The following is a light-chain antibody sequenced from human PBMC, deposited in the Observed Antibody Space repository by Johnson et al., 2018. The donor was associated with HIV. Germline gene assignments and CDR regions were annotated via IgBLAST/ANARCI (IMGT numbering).Light chain of an antibody. Sequence: QSILTQPPSVSAAPGQKVTISCSGSSSNIGNNYVSWYQQVPGAAPKLLIYDNNRRPSGIPDRFSGSKSGPSATLGITGLQTGDEADYYCGTWDSSLSVLYVFGTGTKVTVL. V-gene: IGLV1-51*01. CDR1: SSNIGNNY. CDR3: GTWDSSLSVLYV. CDR2: DNN. J-gene: IGLJ1*01.